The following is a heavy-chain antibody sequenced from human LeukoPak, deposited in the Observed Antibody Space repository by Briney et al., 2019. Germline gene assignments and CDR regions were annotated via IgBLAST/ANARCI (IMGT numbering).Heavy chain of an antibody. CDR2: IYSGDNT. Sequence: GGSLRLSCAASGLSVISNYMSWVRQAPGKGLEWISVIYSGDNTYYADSVKGRFTISRDNSKNTLYLQMNSLRAEDTAVYYCAKVTMIVVVKDGMDVWGQGTTVTVSS. D-gene: IGHD3-22*01. CDR3: AKVTMIVVVKDGMDV. V-gene: IGHV3-66*02. J-gene: IGHJ6*02. CDR1: GLSVISNY.